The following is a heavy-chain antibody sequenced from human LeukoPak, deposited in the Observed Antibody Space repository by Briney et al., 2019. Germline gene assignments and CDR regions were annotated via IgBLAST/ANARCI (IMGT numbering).Heavy chain of an antibody. CDR2: ISDRGDKT. Sequence: GGSLRLSYAAFTTFAMSWVRQAPGRGLEWVSVISDRGDKTHYADSVRGRFTISRDNSKKTVSLQMNGLRVDDTAVYFCAKVFYTSSFDFSGQGILVTVSP. D-gene: IGHD2/OR15-2a*01. J-gene: IGHJ4*02. CDR3: AKVFYTSSFDF. V-gene: IGHV3-23*01. CDR1: TTFA.